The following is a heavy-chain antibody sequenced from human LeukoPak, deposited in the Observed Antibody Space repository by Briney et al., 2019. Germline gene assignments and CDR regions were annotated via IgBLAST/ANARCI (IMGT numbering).Heavy chain of an antibody. V-gene: IGHV4-59*01. J-gene: IGHJ3*02. Sequence: PSETLSLTCTVSGGSISSYYWSWIRQPPGKGLEWTGYIYYSGSTNYNPSLKSRVTISVDTSKNQFSLKLSSVTAADTAVYYCARALVYYYDSSGADAFDIWGQGTMVTVSS. CDR1: GGSISSYY. CDR2: IYYSGST. D-gene: IGHD3-22*01. CDR3: ARALVYYYDSSGADAFDI.